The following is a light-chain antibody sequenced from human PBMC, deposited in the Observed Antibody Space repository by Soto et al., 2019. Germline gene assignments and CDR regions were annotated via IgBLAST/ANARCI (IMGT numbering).Light chain of an antibody. Sequence: QSVLTQPASVSGSPGQSITISCTGTSSDVGTYNYVSWYQHHPGKAPKLIIYEVSNRPSGVSNRFSGSKSGSTASLTISGLQAEDEADYHCTSYTRDTALFFGTVAKVT. V-gene: IGLV2-14*01. J-gene: IGLJ1*01. CDR2: EVS. CDR1: SSDVGTYNY. CDR3: TSYTRDTALF.